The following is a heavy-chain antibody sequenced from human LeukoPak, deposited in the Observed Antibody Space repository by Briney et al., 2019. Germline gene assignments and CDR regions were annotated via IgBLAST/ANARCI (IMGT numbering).Heavy chain of an antibody. V-gene: IGHV4-59*01. J-gene: IGHJ1*01. CDR2: IYYSGST. D-gene: IGHD6-13*01. Sequence: GSLRLSCAASGFTFSSFTMNWVRQAPGKGLEWIGYIYYSGSTNYNPSLKSRVTISVDTSKNQFSLKLSSVTAADTAVYYCARGYSSWNPWGQGTLVTVSS. CDR1: GFTFSSFT. CDR3: ARGYSSWNP.